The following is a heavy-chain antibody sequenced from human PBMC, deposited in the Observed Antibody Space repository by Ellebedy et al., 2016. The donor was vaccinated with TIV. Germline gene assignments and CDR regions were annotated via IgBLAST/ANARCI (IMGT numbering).Heavy chain of an antibody. D-gene: IGHD1-1*01. CDR1: GITLSNCW. Sequence: GESLKISCAASGITLSNCWMSWVRQAPGKGLEWVSPITGGSENTFYAASVKGRFTISRDNSNNTLYLQLNSLRAEDTALFYCARIQTNWYFNLWGRGTLVTVSS. J-gene: IGHJ2*01. V-gene: IGHV3-23*01. CDR3: ARIQTNWYFNL. CDR2: ITGGSENT.